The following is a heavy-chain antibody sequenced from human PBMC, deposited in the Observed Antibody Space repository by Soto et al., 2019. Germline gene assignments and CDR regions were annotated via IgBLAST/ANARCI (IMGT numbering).Heavy chain of an antibody. D-gene: IGHD3-10*01. CDR2: ISASVGST. J-gene: IGHJ4*02. CDR1: GFTFSNYA. V-gene: IGHV3-23*01. Sequence: GGSLRLSCAASGFTFSNYAMSWVRQAPGKGLEWVSAISASVGSTYYTDSVKGRFTISRDNSKNTLYLQMNSLRAEDTAVYYCAKGGQSYDYLGQGTLVTVSS. CDR3: AKGGQSYDY.